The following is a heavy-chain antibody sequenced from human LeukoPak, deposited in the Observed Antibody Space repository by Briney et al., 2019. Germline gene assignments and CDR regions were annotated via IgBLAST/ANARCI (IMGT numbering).Heavy chain of an antibody. CDR3: ARAPSQIGGYYPEYFRH. J-gene: IGHJ1*01. CDR1: GFTFSTYW. V-gene: IGHV3-74*01. D-gene: IGHD3-3*01. Sequence: GGSLRLSCAASGFTFSTYWMHWVRQAPGKGLVWVSRIKSDGSTNYADSVKGRFTISRDNAKNTLSLQMNSLRPEDTGVYYCARAPSQIGGYYPEYFRHWGQGTLVTVSS. CDR2: IKSDGST.